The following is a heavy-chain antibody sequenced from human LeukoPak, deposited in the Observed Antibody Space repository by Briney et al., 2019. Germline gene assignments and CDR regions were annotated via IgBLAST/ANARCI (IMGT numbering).Heavy chain of an antibody. D-gene: IGHD1-1*01. J-gene: IGHJ6*04. CDR3: ARAEVRYNWNDVPYGMDV. CDR2: IIPIFGTA. CDR1: GGTFSSYA. Sequence: SVKVSCKASGGTFSSYAISWVRQAPGQGLEWMGGIIPIFGTANYAQKFQGRVTITADKSTSTAYMELSSLRSEDTAVYYCARAEVRYNWNDVPYGMDVWGKGTTVTVSS. V-gene: IGHV1-69*06.